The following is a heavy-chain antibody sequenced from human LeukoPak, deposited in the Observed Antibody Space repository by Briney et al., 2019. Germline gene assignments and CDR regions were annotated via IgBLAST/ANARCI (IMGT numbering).Heavy chain of an antibody. Sequence: SGPTLVNPTQTLTLTCTFSGFSLSSGAVGVGWIRQPPGGALEWLGVIYENDEKLYSSSLQNRLSITKDTSKNQVVLTMANMEPVDTATYYCAHRRRGVASDIWGQGTLLTVSS. CDR2: IYENDEK. V-gene: IGHV2-5*01. CDR3: AHRRRGVASDI. J-gene: IGHJ4*02. D-gene: IGHD2-15*01. CDR1: GFSLSSGAVG.